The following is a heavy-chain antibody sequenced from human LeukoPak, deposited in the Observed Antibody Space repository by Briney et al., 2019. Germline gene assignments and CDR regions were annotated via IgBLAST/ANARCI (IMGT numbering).Heavy chain of an antibody. CDR3: AIISSSPGYFDY. V-gene: IGHV1-2*06. J-gene: IGHJ4*02. Sequence: AAVKVTCTASGYTFTGYYMHWVRQPPGQGHEWMGLINPNSGGTNYAQKFQGRVTMTRDTSISTAYMELSRLRSDDTAVYYCAIISSSPGYFDYWGQGTLVTVSS. CDR1: GYTFTGYY. CDR2: INPNSGGT. D-gene: IGHD6-6*01.